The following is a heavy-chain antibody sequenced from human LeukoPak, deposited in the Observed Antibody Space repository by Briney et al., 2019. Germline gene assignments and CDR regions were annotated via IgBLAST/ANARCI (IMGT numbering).Heavy chain of an antibody. CDR1: DGSMSTDGLF. J-gene: IGHJ4*02. D-gene: IGHD1-1*01. CDR3: AATKATAPRLFDS. V-gene: IGHV4-39*01. Sequence: SETLSLTCTVSDGSMSTDGLFWGWVRRPPGKGLEWIGNIYHGSTYYNPSLVSRVTISVDSSKSQFSLKVSSLSAADTAVYFCAATKATAPRLFDSWGQGTLVTVSS. CDR2: IYHGST.